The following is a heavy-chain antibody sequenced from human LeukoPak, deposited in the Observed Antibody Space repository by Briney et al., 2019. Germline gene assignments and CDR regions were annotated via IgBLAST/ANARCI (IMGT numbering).Heavy chain of an antibody. CDR1: GVSVSSNSAA. CDR3: ARAGRYFDWFPFVY. CDR2: IYYRSKWYN. Sequence: SQTLSLTCAISGVSVSSNSAAWNWIRPSQSRGLEWMGRIYYRSKWYNDYAVSVKSRITINPDTSKNQFSLQLNSVTPEDTAVYYCARAGRYFDWFPFVYWGQGTLVTVSS. D-gene: IGHD3-9*01. V-gene: IGHV6-1*01. J-gene: IGHJ4*02.